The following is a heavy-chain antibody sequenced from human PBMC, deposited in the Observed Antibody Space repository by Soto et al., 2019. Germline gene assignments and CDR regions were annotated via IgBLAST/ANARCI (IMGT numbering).Heavy chain of an antibody. V-gene: IGHV3-11*01. CDR2: ISSSGSTI. CDR3: ARDWNCGGGSCYSGLFWYFDL. D-gene: IGHD2-15*01. CDR1: GFTFSDYY. J-gene: IGHJ2*01. Sequence: GGSLRLSCAASGFTFSDYYMSWIRQAPGKGLEWVSYISSSGSTIYYADSVKGRFTISRDNAKNSLYLQMNSLRAEDTAVYYCARDWNCGGGSCYSGLFWYFDLWGRGTLVTVSS.